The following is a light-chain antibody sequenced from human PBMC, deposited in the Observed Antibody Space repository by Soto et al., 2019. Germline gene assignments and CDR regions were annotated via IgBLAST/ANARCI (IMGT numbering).Light chain of an antibody. CDR2: EVS. J-gene: IGLJ1*01. V-gene: IGLV2-14*01. CDR3: SSYTSSSTLV. CDR1: SSDVGGYNY. Sequence: QSALTQPASVSGSPGQSITISCTGSSSDVGGYNYVSWYQQHPGKAPKLMIFEVSNRPSGISNRFYGSKSGNTASLTISGLQAEDEAEYYCSSYTSSSTLVFGNGTKVTVL.